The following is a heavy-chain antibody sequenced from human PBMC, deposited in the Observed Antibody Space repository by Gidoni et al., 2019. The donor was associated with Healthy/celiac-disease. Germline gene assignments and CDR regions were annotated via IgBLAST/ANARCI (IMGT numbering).Heavy chain of an antibody. J-gene: IGHJ3*02. D-gene: IGHD1-1*01. CDR1: GGSISSYY. CDR3: ARDKEPGDAFDI. CDR2: IYYSGRT. Sequence: QVQLQESGPGLVKPSETLSITCTVYGGSISSYYWSWIRQPPGKGLEWIGYIYYSGRTNYNPSLKSRVTISVDTSKNQFSLKLSSVTAADTAVYYCARDKEPGDAFDIWGQGTMVTVSS. V-gene: IGHV4-59*01.